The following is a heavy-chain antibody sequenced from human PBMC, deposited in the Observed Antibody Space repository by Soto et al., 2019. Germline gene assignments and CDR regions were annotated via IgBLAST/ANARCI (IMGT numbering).Heavy chain of an antibody. CDR3: AGGGGYTFDY. CDR2: IYYSGSI. J-gene: IGHJ4*02. V-gene: IGHV4-30-2*01. CDR1: GGSISSGGYS. D-gene: IGHD3-16*01. Sequence: QLQLQESGSGLVKPSQTLSLTCAVSGGSISSGGYSWSWIRQPPGKGLEWIGYIYYSGSIYYNPSLKGGVTISVDRSKNQFSLKLGFVTAADTAVYYCAGGGGYTFDYWGQGTLVTVSS.